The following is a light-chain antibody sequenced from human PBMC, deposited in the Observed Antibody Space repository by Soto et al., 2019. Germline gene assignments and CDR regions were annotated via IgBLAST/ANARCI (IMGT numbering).Light chain of an antibody. CDR3: QQYSNWPLT. V-gene: IGKV3-15*01. CDR2: GAS. J-gene: IGKJ4*01. CDR1: QSVNSN. Sequence: EIVLTQSPGTLSVSPGGRATLSCRASQSVNSNLDWYQQKPGQAPRLLIYGASTRATGIPARFSGSGSGAEFTLTISSLQSEDFAVYYCQQYSNWPLTFGGGTKVDIK.